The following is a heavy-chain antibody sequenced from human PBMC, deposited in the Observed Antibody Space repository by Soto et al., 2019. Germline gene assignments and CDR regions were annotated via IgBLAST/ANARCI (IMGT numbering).Heavy chain of an antibody. CDR1: GYTLTELS. V-gene: IGHV1-24*01. Sequence: ASVKVSCKVSGYTLTELSMHWVRQAPGKGLEWMGGFDPEDGETIYAQKFQGRVTMTEDTSTDTAYMELSSLRSEDTAVYYCATAGIRFLEWFLAFDIWGQGTMVT. CDR2: FDPEDGET. CDR3: ATAGIRFLEWFLAFDI. J-gene: IGHJ3*02. D-gene: IGHD3-3*01.